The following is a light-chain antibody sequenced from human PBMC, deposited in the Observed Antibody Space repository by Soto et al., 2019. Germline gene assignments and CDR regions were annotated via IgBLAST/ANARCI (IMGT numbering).Light chain of an antibody. Sequence: DILMTQSPSTLSASVGDRVTITCRASESISRWLAWYQQKPGQAPKLLIHRAPTLATGVPSRISGSGSGTDFTLTISNLQPDDFATYYCQQYKSYSPYTFGQGTKVDIK. CDR3: QQYKSYSPYT. V-gene: IGKV1-5*03. CDR2: RAP. CDR1: ESISRW. J-gene: IGKJ2*01.